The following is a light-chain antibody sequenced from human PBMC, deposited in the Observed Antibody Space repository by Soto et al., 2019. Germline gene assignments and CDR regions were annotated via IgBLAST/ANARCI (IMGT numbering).Light chain of an antibody. Sequence: EIVLTQSPGTLSLSPGARAPLSCRASQSVSSSYLAWSQQKPGQAPRLLIYGASNRATGIPDRFSGSGSGTDFTLTISRLEPEDFAVYYCQQYGSSGTFGQGTKVDIK. V-gene: IGKV3-20*01. CDR3: QQYGSSGT. CDR1: QSVSSSY. J-gene: IGKJ1*01. CDR2: GAS.